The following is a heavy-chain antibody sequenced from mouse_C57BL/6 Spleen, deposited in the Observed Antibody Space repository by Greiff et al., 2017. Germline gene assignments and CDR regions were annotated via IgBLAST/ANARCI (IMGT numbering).Heavy chain of an antibody. CDR2: IWRGGST. Sequence: QVQLQQSGPGLVQPSQSLSITCTVSGFSLTSYGVHWVRQSPGKGLEWLGVIWRGGSTDYNAAFMSRLSITKDNSKSQIFFKMNSLQADDTAIYYCAKKGPYGGYAMDYWGQGTSVTVSS. D-gene: IGHD1-1*01. V-gene: IGHV2-5*01. CDR3: AKKGPYGGYAMDY. J-gene: IGHJ4*01. CDR1: GFSLTSYG.